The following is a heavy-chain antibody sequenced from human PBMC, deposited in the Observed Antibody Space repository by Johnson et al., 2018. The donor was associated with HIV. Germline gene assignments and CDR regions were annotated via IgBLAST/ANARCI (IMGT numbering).Heavy chain of an antibody. Sequence: VQLVESGGGVVRPGESLRLSCAASGFTFDDYDMSWVRQAPGQGLEWVGRIKSKTDGGATDYAAPLKGRFTISRDDSRNTLSLQMNGLKTEDTAVYYCTTDRGKWELGFSAFDIWGQGTLVTVSS. CDR1: GFTFDDYD. D-gene: IGHD1-26*01. CDR3: TTDRGKWELGFSAFDI. CDR2: IKSKTDGGAT. J-gene: IGHJ3*02. V-gene: IGHV3-15*01.